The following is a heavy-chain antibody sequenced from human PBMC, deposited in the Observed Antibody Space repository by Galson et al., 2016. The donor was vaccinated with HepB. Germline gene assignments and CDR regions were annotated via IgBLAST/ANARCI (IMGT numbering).Heavy chain of an antibody. V-gene: IGHV3-33*01. CDR3: APDGYNPDYHYYFYGLDV. Sequence: SLRLSCAASGFPFSRYAMHWVRQAPGKGLEWVADIRYDSSAQNYVDSVKGRFTISRDNSQNTLYLQMNDLTAADTAVYYCAPDGYNPDYHYYFYGLDVWGQGTTVTVSS. CDR2: IRYDSSAQ. J-gene: IGHJ6*02. D-gene: IGHD5-24*01. CDR1: GFPFSRYA.